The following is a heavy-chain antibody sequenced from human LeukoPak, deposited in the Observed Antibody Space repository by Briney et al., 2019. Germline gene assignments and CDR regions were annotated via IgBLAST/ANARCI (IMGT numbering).Heavy chain of an antibody. CDR2: SHTSGRT. V-gene: IGHV4-61*02. CDR1: GDSFSSRSYY. CDR3: AREFNRRGSLYFDY. J-gene: IGHJ4*02. Sequence: PSETLSLTCTVSGDSFSSRSYYWSWIRQPAGKGLEWIGRSHTSGRTNYNPSLKSRVTISVDTSENQFSLKLSSVTAADTAVYFCAREFNRRGSLYFDYWGQGTVVTVSS. D-gene: IGHD3-10*01.